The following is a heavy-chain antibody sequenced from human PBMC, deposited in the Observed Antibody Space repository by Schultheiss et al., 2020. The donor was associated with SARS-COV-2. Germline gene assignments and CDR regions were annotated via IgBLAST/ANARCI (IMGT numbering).Heavy chain of an antibody. CDR3: ARDLNGEYSSGWTRQRYYYYYGMDV. D-gene: IGHD6-19*01. CDR2: ISSSSSYI. V-gene: IGHV3-21*01. Sequence: GEPLKISCAASGFTFSSYSMNWVRQAPGKGLEWVSSISSSSSYIYYADSVKGRFTISRDNAKNSLYLQMNSLRAEDTAVYYCARDLNGEYSSGWTRQRYYYYYGMDVWGQGTTVTVSS. CDR1: GFTFSSYS. J-gene: IGHJ6*02.